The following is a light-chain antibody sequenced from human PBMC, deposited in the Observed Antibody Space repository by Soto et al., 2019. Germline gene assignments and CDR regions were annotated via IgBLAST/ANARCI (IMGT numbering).Light chain of an antibody. V-gene: IGKV3-20*01. Sequence: EIVLTQSPGTLSLSPGERATLSCRASQSVSSSYLAWYQQGPGQAPRLLIYGASSRATGIPDRFSGSGSGTDFSLTISSLQFEDFAVYYCQQYGSSPRTFGQGTKVDIK. CDR2: GAS. CDR3: QQYGSSPRT. J-gene: IGKJ1*01. CDR1: QSVSSSY.